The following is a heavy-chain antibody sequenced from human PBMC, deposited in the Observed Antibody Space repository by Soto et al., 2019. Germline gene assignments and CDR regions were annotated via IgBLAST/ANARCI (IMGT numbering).Heavy chain of an antibody. D-gene: IGHD3-10*01. V-gene: IGHV4-39*01. CDR3: ARLGFVSH. J-gene: IGHJ4*02. CDR1: GGSISSSSYY. Sequence: SETLSLTCTVSGGSISSSSYYWGWIRQPPGKGLEWIGSIYYSGSTYYNPSLKSRVTISVDTSKNQFSLKLSSVTAADTAVYYCARLGFVSHWGQGTLVTVSS. CDR2: IYYSGST.